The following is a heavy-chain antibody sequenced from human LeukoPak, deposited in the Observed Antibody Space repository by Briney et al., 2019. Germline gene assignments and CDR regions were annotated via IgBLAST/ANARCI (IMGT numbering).Heavy chain of an antibody. V-gene: IGHV3-74*01. CDR3: ARDGYSYGYYYYYGMDV. J-gene: IGHJ6*02. Sequence: GGSLRLSCAASGFTFSNYWMHWLRQALGKGLVWVSRINIDGSTINYVESVKGRFTISRDNDKNTLFLQMNSLRAEDTAVYYCARDGYSYGYYYYYGMDVWGQGTTVTVSS. D-gene: IGHD5-18*01. CDR1: GFTFSNYW. CDR2: INIDGSTI.